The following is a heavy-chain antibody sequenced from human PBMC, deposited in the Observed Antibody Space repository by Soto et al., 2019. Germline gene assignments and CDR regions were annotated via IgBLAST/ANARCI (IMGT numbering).Heavy chain of an antibody. V-gene: IGHV3-7*03. Sequence: GGSLRLCCAASGFTFSNYWMSWVRQAPGKGLEWVANIKKDGSERYYVDSVKGRFTISRDNAKNSLYLEMNSLRAEDTAVYYCEPYGLGVWDGQWGQGTLVTVSS. CDR3: EPYGLGVWDGQ. CDR2: IKKDGSER. CDR1: GFTFSNYW. D-gene: IGHD3-16*01. J-gene: IGHJ4*02.